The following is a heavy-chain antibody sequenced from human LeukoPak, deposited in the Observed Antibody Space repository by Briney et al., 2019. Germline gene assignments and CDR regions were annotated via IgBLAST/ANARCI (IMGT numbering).Heavy chain of an antibody. CDR1: GYNFTNYW. J-gene: IGHJ4*02. D-gene: IGHD3-3*01. V-gene: IGHV5-51*01. CDR3: ARLKYDFWSGYHFDY. Sequence: GESLKISCKGSGYNFTNYWIGWVRQLPGKGLEWMGMVYPGDSDSRYSPSFQGQVTISADKPSSTAYLQWSSLKASDTMMYYCARLKYDFWSGYHFDYWGQGTLVTVSS. CDR2: VYPGDSDS.